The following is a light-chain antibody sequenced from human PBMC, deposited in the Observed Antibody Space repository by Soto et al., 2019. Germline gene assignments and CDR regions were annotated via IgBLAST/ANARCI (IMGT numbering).Light chain of an antibody. CDR2: GNS. Sequence: QPVLTQPPSVSGAPGQRVTISCTGSSSNIGAGYDVHWYQQLPGTAPKLLIYGNSNRPSGVPDRFSGSKSGTLASLAITGLQAEDEADYYCQSYDSSLYVFGTGTKVTVL. CDR3: QSYDSSLYV. V-gene: IGLV1-40*01. CDR1: SSNIGAGYD. J-gene: IGLJ1*01.